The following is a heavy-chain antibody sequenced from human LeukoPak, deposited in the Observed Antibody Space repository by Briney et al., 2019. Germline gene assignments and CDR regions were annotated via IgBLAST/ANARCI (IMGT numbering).Heavy chain of an antibody. CDR1: GFTFSGSA. J-gene: IGHJ6*02. CDR2: IRSKANSYAT. CDR3: TRHEDPGPGMDV. D-gene: IGHD2-8*02. V-gene: IGHV3-73*01. Sequence: GGSLRLSCAASGFTFSGSAMHWVRQASGKGLERVGRIRSKANSYATAYAASVKGRFTISRDDSKNTAYLQMNSLKTEDTAVYYCTRHEDPGPGMDVRGQGTTVTVSS.